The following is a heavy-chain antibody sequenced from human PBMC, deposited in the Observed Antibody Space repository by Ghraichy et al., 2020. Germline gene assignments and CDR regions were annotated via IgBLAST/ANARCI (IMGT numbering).Heavy chain of an antibody. CDR1: GFTFSRYG. D-gene: IGHD3-22*01. Sequence: GGSLRLSCAASGFTFSRYGMHWVRQAPGKGLEWVAVTSYDGSNKYYADSVKGRFTISRDNSENTLSLQMNSLRAEDTAVYYCAKERDSSGYYSFRGDYYGMDVWGQGTTVTVSS. J-gene: IGHJ6*02. V-gene: IGHV3-30*18. CDR2: TSYDGSNK. CDR3: AKERDSSGYYSFRGDYYGMDV.